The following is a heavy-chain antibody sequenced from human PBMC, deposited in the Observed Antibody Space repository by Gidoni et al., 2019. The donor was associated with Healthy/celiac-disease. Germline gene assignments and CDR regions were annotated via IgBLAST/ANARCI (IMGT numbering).Heavy chain of an antibody. V-gene: IGHV1-2*02. CDR2: INPNSGGT. J-gene: IGHJ4*02. CDR1: GYTFTGYY. D-gene: IGHD4-17*01. Sequence: QVQLVQPGAEVTKPAASVKVSCKASGYTFTGYYMHWVRQAPGQGREWMGWINPNSGGTNYAQKFQGRVTMTRDTSISTAYMELSRLRSDDTAVYYCARGIYGDYYFDYWGQGTLVTVSS. CDR3: ARGIYGDYYFDY.